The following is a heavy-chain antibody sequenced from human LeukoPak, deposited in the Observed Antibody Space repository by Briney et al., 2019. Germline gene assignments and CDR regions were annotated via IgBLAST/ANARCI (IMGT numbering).Heavy chain of an antibody. CDR2: ISTTSTYT. D-gene: IGHD2-2*02. V-gene: IGHV3-11*05. J-gene: IGHJ5*02. Sequence: PGGSLRLSCAASGFTFSDYYMSWIRQAPGKGLEWVSYISTTSTYTDYADSVKGRFTISRDNAKNLLYLQMNSLRPEDTAVYYCARDWYCSSSICYTYRNWFDPWGQGTLVTVSS. CDR3: ARDWYCSSSICYTYRNWFDP. CDR1: GFTFSDYY.